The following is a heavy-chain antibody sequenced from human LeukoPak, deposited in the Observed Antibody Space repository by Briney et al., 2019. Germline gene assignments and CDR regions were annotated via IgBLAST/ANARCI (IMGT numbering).Heavy chain of an antibody. D-gene: IGHD2-15*01. Sequence: GGSLRLSCAASEFTFNNYAIHWVRQAPGQGLEWMGWINPNSGGTNYAQKFQGRVTMTRDTSISTAYMELSRLRSDDTAVYYCARGVYCSGGSCYPLGLFDYWGQGTLVTVSS. J-gene: IGHJ4*02. CDR3: ARGVYCSGGSCYPLGLFDY. CDR2: INPNSGGT. V-gene: IGHV1-2*02. CDR1: EFTFNNYA.